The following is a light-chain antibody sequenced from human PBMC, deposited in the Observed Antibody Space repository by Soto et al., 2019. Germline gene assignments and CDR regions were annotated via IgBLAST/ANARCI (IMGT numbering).Light chain of an antibody. V-gene: IGLV2-23*01. CDR1: SSDVGNYNI. CDR3: CSYAGRSTPVV. CDR2: EGS. Sequence: QSALTQPASVSGSPGQSITISCTGTSSDVGNYNIVSWYQQHPGKAPKVMIYEGSKRPSGVSNRFSGSKSGNTASLTISGLQAEDEADYYCCSYAGRSTPVVFGGGTKSPS. J-gene: IGLJ2*01.